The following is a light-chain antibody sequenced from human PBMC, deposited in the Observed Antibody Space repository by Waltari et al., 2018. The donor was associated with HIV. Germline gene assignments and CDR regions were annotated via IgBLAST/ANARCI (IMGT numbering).Light chain of an antibody. CDR1: TRNAGGYQY. V-gene: IGLV2-11*01. CDR3: CSYAGVYTRWV. J-gene: IGLJ3*02. Sequence: QSALTPPRSVYGSPGQQLSIYRTGTTRNAGGYQYFSWSQQYPGEVPKLIIYYVTKRPSGVPDRFSGSKSGNTASLTISGLQAEDEADYYCCSYAGVYTRWVFGGGTKLTVL. CDR2: YVT.